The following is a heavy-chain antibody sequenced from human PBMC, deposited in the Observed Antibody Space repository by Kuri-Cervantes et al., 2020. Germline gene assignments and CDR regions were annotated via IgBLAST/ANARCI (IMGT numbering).Heavy chain of an antibody. D-gene: IGHD3-9*01. CDR2: IKSDGSSR. J-gene: IGHJ4*02. CDR3: GITAKTMTGPFDY. CDR1: GFTFRSYW. Sequence: GGSLRLSCAASGFTFRSYWMHWVRQAPGKGLVWVSRIKSDGSSRDYADSVKGRFTISRDNSKSTLYLEMNSVRVEDTAVYYCGITAKTMTGPFDYWGQGTLVTVSS. V-gene: IGHV3-74*01.